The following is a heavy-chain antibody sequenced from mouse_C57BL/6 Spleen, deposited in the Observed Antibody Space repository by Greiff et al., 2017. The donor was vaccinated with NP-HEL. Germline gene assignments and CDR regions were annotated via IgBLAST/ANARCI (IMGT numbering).Heavy chain of an antibody. CDR3: AILKGLGYGSRIAMDY. Sequence: VQLQQSGPELVKPGASVKISCKASGYSFTGYYMNWVKQSPEKSLEWIGEINPSTGGTTYNQKFKAKATLTVDKSSSTAYMQLKSLTSEDSAVYYCAILKGLGYGSRIAMDYWGQGTSVTVSS. D-gene: IGHD1-1*01. J-gene: IGHJ4*01. CDR2: INPSTGGT. CDR1: GYSFTGYY. V-gene: IGHV1-42*01.